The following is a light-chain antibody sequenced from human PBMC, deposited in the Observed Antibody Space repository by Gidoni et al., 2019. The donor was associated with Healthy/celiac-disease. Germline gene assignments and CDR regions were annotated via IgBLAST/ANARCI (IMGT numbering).Light chain of an antibody. CDR3: MQALKTHGAIFT. Sequence: DIVMTQSPLSLPVTPGEPASISCRSSQSLLHSNGYNYLDWYLQKPGQSPQLLIYLGSNRACGVTDRFSGSGSGTDCTLKISRVEAEDVGVYYCMQALKTHGAIFTFGHXTKVDIK. V-gene: IGKV2-28*01. CDR2: LGS. J-gene: IGKJ3*01. CDR1: QSLLHSNGYNY.